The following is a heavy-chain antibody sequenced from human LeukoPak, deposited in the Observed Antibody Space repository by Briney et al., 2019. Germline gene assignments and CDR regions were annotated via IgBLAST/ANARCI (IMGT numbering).Heavy chain of an antibody. CDR2: ISGSGGST. V-gene: IGHV3-23*01. CDR1: GFTFSSYA. J-gene: IGHJ4*02. CDR3: AKDYCSSTSCYFHY. Sequence: GGSLRLFCAASGFTFSSYAMNWVRQAPGEGLEWVSAISGSGGSTYYADSVKGRFTISRDNSKNTLYLQMNSLRAEDTAVYYCAKDYCSSTSCYFHYWGQGTLVTVSS. D-gene: IGHD2-2*01.